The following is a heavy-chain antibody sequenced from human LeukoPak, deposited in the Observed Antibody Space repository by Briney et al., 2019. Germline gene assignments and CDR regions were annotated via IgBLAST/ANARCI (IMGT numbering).Heavy chain of an antibody. D-gene: IGHD6-19*01. V-gene: IGHV3-48*03. J-gene: IGHJ4*02. CDR3: ATLTVASTFDY. Sequence: PAGPLRLSCAASGCAFSVYEMYWVRQAPGKGLEWVSYISSSGGTRYYADSVKGRFTISRDNAYNSLYLQMNSLRAEDPAVYYCATLTVASTFDYWGQGTLVTVSS. CDR2: ISSSGGTR. CDR1: GCAFSVYE.